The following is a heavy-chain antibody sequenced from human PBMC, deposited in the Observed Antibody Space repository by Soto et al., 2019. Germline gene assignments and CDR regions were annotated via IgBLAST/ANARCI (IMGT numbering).Heavy chain of an antibody. CDR1: GYTFTSYG. CDR2: ISAYNGNT. D-gene: IGHD3-3*01. J-gene: IGHJ4*02. V-gene: IGHV1-18*01. CDR3: ARLYRGVVITNPDY. Sequence: GASVKVSCRASGYTFTSYGISWVRQAPGQGLEWMGWISAYNGNTNYAQKLQGRVTMTTDTSTSTAYMELRSLRSDDTAVYYCARLYRGVVITNPDYWGQGTLVTVSS.